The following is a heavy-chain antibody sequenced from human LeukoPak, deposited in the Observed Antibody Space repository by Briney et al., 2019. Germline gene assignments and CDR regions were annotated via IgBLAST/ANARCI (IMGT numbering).Heavy chain of an antibody. D-gene: IGHD4-17*01. CDR3: ARDIGYGDYGVGMDV. V-gene: IGHV3-53*01. CDR2: IYSGGST. J-gene: IGHJ6*02. Sequence: GGSLRLSCEASGFSVSSNYVSWVRQAPGKGLEWVSVIYSGGSTYYADSVKGRFTISRDNSKNTLYLQMNSLRAEDTAVYYCARDIGYGDYGVGMDVRGQGTTVNVSS. CDR1: GFSVSSNY.